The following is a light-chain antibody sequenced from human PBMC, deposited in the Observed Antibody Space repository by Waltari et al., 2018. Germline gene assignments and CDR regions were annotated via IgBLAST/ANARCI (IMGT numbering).Light chain of an antibody. V-gene: IGLV2-23*02. J-gene: IGLJ1*01. CDR3: CSYAGSRTYV. Sequence: QSALTQPASVSGSPGQSITISCTGTSRDVGNVNLVSWYQQHPGKVPKLIIYEVSKRPSGVSNHFSGSKSGNTASLTISGLRAEDEADYYCCSYAGSRTYVFGTGTKVTVL. CDR1: SRDVGNVNL. CDR2: EVS.